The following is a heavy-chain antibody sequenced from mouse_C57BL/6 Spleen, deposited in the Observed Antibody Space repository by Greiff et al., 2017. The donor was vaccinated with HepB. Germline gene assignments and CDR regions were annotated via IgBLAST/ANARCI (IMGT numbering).Heavy chain of an antibody. Sequence: QVQLQQSGAELVKPGASVKLSCKASGYTFTSYWMHWVKQRPGQGLEWIGMIHPNSGSTNYNEKFKSKATLTVDKSSSTAYMQLSSLTSEDSAVYYCARVRGDAMDYWGQGTSVTVSS. D-gene: IGHD2-14*01. CDR2: IHPNSGST. J-gene: IGHJ4*01. V-gene: IGHV1-64*01. CDR3: ARVRGDAMDY. CDR1: GYTFTSYW.